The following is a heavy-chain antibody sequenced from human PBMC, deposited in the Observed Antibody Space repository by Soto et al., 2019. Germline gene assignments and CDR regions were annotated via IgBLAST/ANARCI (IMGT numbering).Heavy chain of an antibody. CDR2: INPNSGGT. Sequence: ASVKVSCKASGYTFTGYYMHWVRQAPGQGLEWMGWINPNSGGTNYAQKFQGRVTMTRDTSISTAYMELSRLRSDDTAVYYCHGYCSGGSCYTNFDYWGRGTLVTVSS. CDR1: GYTFTGYY. V-gene: IGHV1-2*02. CDR3: HGYCSGGSCYTNFDY. D-gene: IGHD2-15*01. J-gene: IGHJ4*02.